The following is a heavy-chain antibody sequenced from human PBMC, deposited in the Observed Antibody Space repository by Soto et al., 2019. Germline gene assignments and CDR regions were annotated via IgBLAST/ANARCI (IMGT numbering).Heavy chain of an antibody. CDR3: ARVGGGYQLLHAFDI. D-gene: IGHD2-2*01. V-gene: IGHV3-21*01. J-gene: IGHJ3*02. CDR1: GFTFSSYS. Sequence: GGSLRLSCAASGFTFSSYSMNWVRQAPGKGLEWLSSISSSSSYIYYADSVKGRFTISRDNAKNSLYLQMNSLRAEDTAVYYCARVGGGYQLLHAFDIWGQGTMVTVSS. CDR2: ISSSSSYI.